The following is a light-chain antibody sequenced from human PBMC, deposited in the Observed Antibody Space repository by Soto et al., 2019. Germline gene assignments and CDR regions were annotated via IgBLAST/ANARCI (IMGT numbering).Light chain of an antibody. CDR1: QSIGTY. CDR2: DAS. Sequence: EIVLTQSPATLSLSPGERATLSCRASQSIGTYLAWYQQKPGQAPRLLIYDASNRAAAVPARFSGSGSGTDFTLTISSVEPDDFAVYYCQQRSNWPPITFGQGTRLDIK. CDR3: QQRSNWPPIT. J-gene: IGKJ5*01. V-gene: IGKV3-11*01.